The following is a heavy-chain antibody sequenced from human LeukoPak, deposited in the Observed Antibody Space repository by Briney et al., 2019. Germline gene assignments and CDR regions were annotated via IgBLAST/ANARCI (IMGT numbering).Heavy chain of an antibody. V-gene: IGHV1-69*13. D-gene: IGHD3-10*01. CDR1: GGTFSSYA. CDR3: SRHRGHSY. CDR2: IIPIFGTA. Sequence: ASVTVSCKASGGTFSSYAISWVRQAPGQGLEWMGGIIPIFGTANYAQKFQGRVTITADESTSTAYMELSSLRSGDTAVYYCSRHRGHSYWGQGTLVTVSS. J-gene: IGHJ4*02.